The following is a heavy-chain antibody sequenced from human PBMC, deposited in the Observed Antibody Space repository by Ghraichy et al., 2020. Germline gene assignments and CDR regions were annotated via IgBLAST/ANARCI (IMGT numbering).Heavy chain of an antibody. J-gene: IGHJ4*02. Sequence: GGSLRLSCAASGFTFSSYAMSWVRQAPGKGLEWVSAISGSGGSTYYADSVKGRFTISRDNSKNTLYLQMNSLRAEDTAVYYCAKGGGGYSYGLVDYWGQGTLVTVSS. CDR3: AKGGGGYSYGLVDY. D-gene: IGHD5-18*01. CDR1: GFTFSSYA. CDR2: ISGSGGST. V-gene: IGHV3-23*01.